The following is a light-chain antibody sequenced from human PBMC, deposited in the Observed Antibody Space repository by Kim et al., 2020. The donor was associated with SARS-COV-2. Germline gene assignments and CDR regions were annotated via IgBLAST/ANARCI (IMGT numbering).Light chain of an antibody. CDR3: QQSYSRPRT. CDR2: AAS. V-gene: IGKV1-39*01. J-gene: IGKJ1*01. CDR1: QSISTY. Sequence: DIQMTQSPSSLSASVGDRLTITCRASQSISTYLNWYQQKPGKAPKVLIYAASSLQSGVPSRFSVSGSGTDFTLTISSLQPDDIATYYCQQSYSRPRTFGQGTKVDIK.